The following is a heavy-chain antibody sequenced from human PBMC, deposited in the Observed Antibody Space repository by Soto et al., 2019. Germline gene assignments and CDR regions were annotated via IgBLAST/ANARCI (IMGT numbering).Heavy chain of an antibody. CDR3: ARASGSSWTSYYYYGMDV. J-gene: IGHJ6*02. CDR2: TYYTADT. D-gene: IGHD6-13*01. V-gene: IGHV4-59*01. CDR1: GDSISTSY. Sequence: SETLSLTCSVSGDSISTSYWSWIRQPAEKRPEWIGSTYYTADTKYSPSLESRATISADPSKKQFSLRLSPVTAADTAVYYCARASGSSWTSYYYYGMDVWGQGTTVT.